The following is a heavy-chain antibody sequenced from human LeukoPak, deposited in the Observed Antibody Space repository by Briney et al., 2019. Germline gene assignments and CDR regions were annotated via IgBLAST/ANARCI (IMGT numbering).Heavy chain of an antibody. CDR3: ARVLIVPAAIGANWFDP. CDR2: INHSGST. V-gene: IGHV4-34*01. Sequence: SETLSLTCAVYGGSFSGYYWSWIRQPPGKGLEWIGEINHSGSTNYNPSLKSRVTISVDTSKNQFSLKLSSVTAADTAVYYCARVLIVPAAIGANWFDPWGQGTLVTVSS. CDR1: GGSFSGYY. D-gene: IGHD2-2*01. J-gene: IGHJ5*02.